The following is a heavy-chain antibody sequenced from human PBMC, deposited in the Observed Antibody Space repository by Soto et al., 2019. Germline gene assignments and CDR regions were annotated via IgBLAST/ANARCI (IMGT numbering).Heavy chain of an antibody. CDR3: ARVYCSTTTCYGVDH. Sequence: GGSLRLSCAASGFTFSSYAMNWVRQAPGKGLEWVSSISSSATTIYYADSVKGRFTISRDNAKNSLYLQMNSLRVEDTAVYYCARVYCSTTTCYGVDHWGQGTLVTVSS. CDR1: GFTFSSYA. D-gene: IGHD2-2*01. CDR2: ISSSATTI. V-gene: IGHV3-48*03. J-gene: IGHJ4*02.